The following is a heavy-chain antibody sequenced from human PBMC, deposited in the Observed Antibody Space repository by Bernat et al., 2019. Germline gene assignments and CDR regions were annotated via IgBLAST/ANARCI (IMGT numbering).Heavy chain of an antibody. Sequence: QVQLVQSGAEVKKPGASVKVSCKASGYTFTSYYMHWVRQAPGQGLEWMGIINPSGGSTSYAQKFQGRVTMTRDTSTSTVYMELSSLRSEDTAVYYCARAKYYGSGSYYEKIWFDPWGQGTLVTVSS. CDR2: INPSGGST. J-gene: IGHJ5*02. V-gene: IGHV1-46*03. CDR1: GYTFTSYY. CDR3: ARAKYYGSGSYYEKIWFDP. D-gene: IGHD3-10*01.